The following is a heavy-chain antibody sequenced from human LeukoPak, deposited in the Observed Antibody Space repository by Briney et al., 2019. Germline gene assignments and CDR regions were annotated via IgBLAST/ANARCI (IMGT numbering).Heavy chain of an antibody. CDR2: IYYSGST. J-gene: IGHJ4*02. D-gene: IGHD2-2*02. CDR1: GGSISSGDYY. V-gene: IGHV4-30-4*01. CDR3: ARDVGCSSTSCYTDY. Sequence: KTSETLSLTCTVSGGSISSGDYYWSWIRQPPGKGLEWIGYIYYSGSTYYNPSLKSRVTISVDTSKNQFSLKLSSVTAADTAVYYCARDVGCSSTSCYTDYWGQGTLVTVSS.